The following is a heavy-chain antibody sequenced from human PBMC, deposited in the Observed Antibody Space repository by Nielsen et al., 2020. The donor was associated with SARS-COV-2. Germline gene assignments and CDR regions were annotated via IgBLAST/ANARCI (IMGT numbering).Heavy chain of an antibody. CDR2: IYYSGST. Sequence: SETLSLTCTVSGGSISSSSYYWGWIRQPPGKGLEWIGSIYYSGSTYYNPSLKSRVTISVDTSKNQFSLKLSSVTAADTAVYYCARLGGYVFPYYFDYWGQGTLVTVSS. CDR1: GGSISSSSYY. V-gene: IGHV4-39*01. CDR3: ARLGGYVFPYYFDY. J-gene: IGHJ4*02. D-gene: IGHD3-16*01.